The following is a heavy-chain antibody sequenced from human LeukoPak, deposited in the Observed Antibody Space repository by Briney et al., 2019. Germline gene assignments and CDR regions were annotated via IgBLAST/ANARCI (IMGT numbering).Heavy chain of an antibody. CDR2: ISGSGGST. Sequence: GGSLRLSCAASGFIFSSNAMSWVRQAPGKGLEWVSVISGSGGSTYYADSVKGRFTISRDNSKNTLYLQMNSLRAEDTAIYYCAKDRAGAYSSGGTGFDYWGQGTLVTVSS. D-gene: IGHD6-19*01. V-gene: IGHV3-23*01. J-gene: IGHJ4*02. CDR1: GFIFSSNA. CDR3: AKDRAGAYSSGGTGFDY.